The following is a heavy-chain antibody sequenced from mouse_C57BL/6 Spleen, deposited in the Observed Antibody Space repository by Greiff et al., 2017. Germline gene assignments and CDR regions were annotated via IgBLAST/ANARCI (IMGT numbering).Heavy chain of an antibody. CDR3: ARGYGNYSYWYFDV. Sequence: DVKLVESGPGLVKPSQSLSLTCSVTGYSITSGYYWNWIRQFPGNKLEWMGYISYDGSNNYNPSLKNRISITRDTSKNQFFLKLNSVTTEDTATYYCARGYGNYSYWYFDVWGTGTTVTVSS. CDR2: ISYDGSN. V-gene: IGHV3-6*01. J-gene: IGHJ1*03. D-gene: IGHD2-1*01. CDR1: GYSITSGYY.